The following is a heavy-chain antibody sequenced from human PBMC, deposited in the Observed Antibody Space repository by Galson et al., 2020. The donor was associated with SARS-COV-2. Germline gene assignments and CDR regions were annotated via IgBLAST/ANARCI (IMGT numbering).Heavy chain of an antibody. Sequence: GESLKISCAASGFTFSSYGMHWVRQAPGKGLEWVAVISYDGSNKYYADSVKGRFTISRDNSKNTLYLQMNSLRAEDTAVYYCAKEGIDCSSTSCYEGWFYYYYGMDVWGQGTTVTVSS. J-gene: IGHJ6*02. D-gene: IGHD2-2*01. CDR1: GFTFSSYG. CDR3: AKEGIDCSSTSCYEGWFYYYYGMDV. V-gene: IGHV3-30*18. CDR2: ISYDGSNK.